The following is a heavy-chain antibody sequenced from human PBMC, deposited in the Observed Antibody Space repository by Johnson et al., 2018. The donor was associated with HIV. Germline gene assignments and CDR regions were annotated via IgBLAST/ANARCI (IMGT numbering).Heavy chain of an antibody. CDR1: GFSFDSHA. Sequence: VQLVESGGGLVQPGGSLRLSCAASGFSFDSHAINWVRQAPGKGLQWVSDISYSGSITYYADSVKGRFTISRDNSKNTVYLQMKSLRAEDTAVYYCAKDTVSGSYYDAFDIWGQGTMVTVSS. CDR3: AKDTVSGSYYDAFDI. D-gene: IGHD1-26*01. CDR2: ISYSGSIT. V-gene: IGHV3-23*04. J-gene: IGHJ3*02.